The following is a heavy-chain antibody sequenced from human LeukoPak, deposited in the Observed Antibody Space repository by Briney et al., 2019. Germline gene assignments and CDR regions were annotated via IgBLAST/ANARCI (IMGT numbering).Heavy chain of an antibody. CDR3: ARGVSGSSCPDY. V-gene: IGHV1-69*06. Sequence: ASVKVSCKASGGTFSSYAISWVRQAPGQGLEWMGGIIPIFGTANYAQKFQGRVTITADKSTSTAYMELSSLRSEDTAVYYCARGVSGSSCPDYWGQGTLVTVSS. CDR1: GGTFSSYA. J-gene: IGHJ4*02. D-gene: IGHD6-13*01. CDR2: IIPIFGTA.